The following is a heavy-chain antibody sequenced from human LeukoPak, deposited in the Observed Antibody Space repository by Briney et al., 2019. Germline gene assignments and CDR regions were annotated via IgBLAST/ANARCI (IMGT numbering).Heavy chain of an antibody. D-gene: IGHD6-6*01. CDR1: GYTFTSYG. V-gene: IGHV1-18*01. J-gene: IGHJ4*02. CDR3: ARVEYSSSSYYFDY. Sequence: GASVMVSCKASGYTFTSYGISWVRQAPGQGLEWMGWISAYNGNTNYAQKLQGRVTMTTDTSTSTAYMELRSLRSDDTAVYYCARVEYSSSSYYFDYWGQGTLVTVSS. CDR2: ISAYNGNT.